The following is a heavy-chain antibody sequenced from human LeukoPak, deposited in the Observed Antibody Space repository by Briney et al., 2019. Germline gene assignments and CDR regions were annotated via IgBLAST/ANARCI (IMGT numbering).Heavy chain of an antibody. D-gene: IGHD1-26*01. J-gene: IGHJ6*02. CDR1: GFTVSSTF. CDR2: TSSKAYGGTT. Sequence: PGGSLRLSCAASGFTVSSTFMSWVRQAPGRGLEWISFTSSKAYGGTTEYAASVKGRFNISRDVSKSIAYLQMNSLKTEDTAVYYCTRESSIFVGNHFFYGMDVWGQGTTVTVSS. V-gene: IGHV3-49*04. CDR3: TRESSIFVGNHFFYGMDV.